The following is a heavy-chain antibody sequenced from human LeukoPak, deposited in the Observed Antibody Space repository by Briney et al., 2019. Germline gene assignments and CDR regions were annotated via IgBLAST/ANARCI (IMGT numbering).Heavy chain of an antibody. Sequence: GASVKVSCKASGGTFSSYAISWVRQAPGQGLEWMGRIIPIFGTANYAQKFQGRVTITTDESTSTAYMELSSLRSEDTAVYYCARGATTDGDYYYYMDVWGKGTTVTVSS. J-gene: IGHJ6*03. CDR3: ARGATTDGDYYYYMDV. D-gene: IGHD1-26*01. CDR1: GGTFSSYA. V-gene: IGHV1-69*05. CDR2: IIPIFGTA.